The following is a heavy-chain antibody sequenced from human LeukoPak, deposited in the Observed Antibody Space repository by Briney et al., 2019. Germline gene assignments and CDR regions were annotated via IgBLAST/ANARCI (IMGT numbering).Heavy chain of an antibody. CDR1: GCTFTSYD. CDR3: ARGGRTLVRNAY. Sequence: ASVKVSCKASGCTFTSYDINWVRQATGQGLEWMGWINPSRGGTNYAQKFQGRVTLTRDTSISTAYMELSSLKSDDTAVYYCARGGRTLVRNAYWGQGTLVTVSS. D-gene: IGHD3-10*01. J-gene: IGHJ4*02. CDR2: INPSRGGT. V-gene: IGHV1-2*02.